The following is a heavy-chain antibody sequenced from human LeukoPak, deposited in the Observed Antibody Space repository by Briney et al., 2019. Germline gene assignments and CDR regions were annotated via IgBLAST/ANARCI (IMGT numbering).Heavy chain of an antibody. V-gene: IGHV4-38-2*02. CDR3: ARDPTTPYYYDTSGFDY. CDR1: GYSLSSGYY. Sequence: SETLSLTCTVSGYSLSSGYYWGWIRQPPGKGLEWIGSVDHSGGTYYNPSLRSRVSISVDTSKNQFSLKLSSVTAADMAVYYCARDPTTPYYYDTSGFDYWGQGTLVTVSS. D-gene: IGHD3-22*01. J-gene: IGHJ4*02. CDR2: VDHSGGT.